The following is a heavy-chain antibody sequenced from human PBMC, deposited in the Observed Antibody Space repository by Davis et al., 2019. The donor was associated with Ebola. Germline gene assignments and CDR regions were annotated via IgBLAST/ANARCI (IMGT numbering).Heavy chain of an antibody. Sequence: GESLKISCKGSGYNFATFWVGWVRQTPGKGLEWMGIIYPGDSDTRYSPSFQGQVTISADKSISTAYLQWSSLKASDTAMYYCARMTYYYHTGRLDYWGQGTLVTVSS. CDR2: IYPGDSDT. D-gene: IGHD3-22*01. CDR3: ARMTYYYHTGRLDY. CDR1: GYNFATFW. V-gene: IGHV5-51*01. J-gene: IGHJ4*02.